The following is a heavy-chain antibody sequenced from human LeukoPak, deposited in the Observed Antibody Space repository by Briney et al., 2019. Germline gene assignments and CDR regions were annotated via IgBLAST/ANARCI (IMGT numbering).Heavy chain of an antibody. J-gene: IGHJ4*02. CDR1: GGSFSGYY. V-gene: IGHV4-34*01. Sequence: SETLSLTCAVYGGSFSGYYWSWIRQPPGKGLEWIGEINHSGGTNYNPSLKSRVTISVDTSKNQFSLKLSSVTAADTAVYYCARKGYYFDYWGQGTLVTVSS. CDR3: ARKGYYFDY. CDR2: INHSGGT.